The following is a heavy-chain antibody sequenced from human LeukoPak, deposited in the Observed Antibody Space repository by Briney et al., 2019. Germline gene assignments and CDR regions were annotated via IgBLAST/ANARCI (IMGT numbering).Heavy chain of an antibody. V-gene: IGHV3-30-3*01. CDR3: ARDPSGTSTVTNPWFE. D-gene: IGHD4-17*01. Sequence: GGSLRLSCAASGFTFSDFYMSWIRQAPGKGLEWVAVISYDGSNKYYADSVKGRFTISRDNSKNTLYLQMNSLRAEDTAVYYCARDPSGTSTVTNPWFEWGQGTLVTVSS. J-gene: IGHJ4*02. CDR1: GFTFSDFY. CDR2: ISYDGSNK.